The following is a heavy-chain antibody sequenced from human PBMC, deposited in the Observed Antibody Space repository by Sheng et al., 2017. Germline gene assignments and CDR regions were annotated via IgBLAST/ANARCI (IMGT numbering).Heavy chain of an antibody. CDR1: GYSISSGHY. Sequence: QVQLQESGPGLVKPSETLSLTCTVSGYSISSGHYWGWIRQPPGKGLEWIGSIYHSGSTYYNPSLKSRVTISVDTSKNQFSLKLSSVTAADTAVYYCARIRTSHTDYWGQGTXGHRLL. J-gene: IGHJ4*02. V-gene: IGHV4-38-2*02. CDR2: IYHSGST. CDR3: ARIRTSHTDY.